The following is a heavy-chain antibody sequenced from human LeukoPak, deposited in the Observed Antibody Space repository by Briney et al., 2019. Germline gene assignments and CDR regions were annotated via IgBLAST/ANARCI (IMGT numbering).Heavy chain of an antibody. D-gene: IGHD6-13*01. CDR2: LYNTGNT. CDR1: GFTVNSNY. CDR3: ARLTADGRLYFVD. Sequence: GGSLRLSCAASGFTVNSNYLSWVRQAPGKGLEWVSTLYNTGNTYYANSVKGRFSISRDNSKDTLFLQMNSLRAEDTAVYYCARLTADGRLYFVDWGPGTLVTVSS. V-gene: IGHV3-53*01. J-gene: IGHJ4*02.